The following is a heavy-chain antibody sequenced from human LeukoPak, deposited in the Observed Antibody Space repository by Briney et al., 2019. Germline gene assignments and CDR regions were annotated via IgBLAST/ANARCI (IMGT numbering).Heavy chain of an antibody. D-gene: IGHD3-22*01. CDR3: ARVLYYDSSGFLDY. J-gene: IGHJ4*02. V-gene: IGHV1-18*01. CDR1: GYTFTSYG. CDR2: ISSYNGNR. Sequence: TLRLSCKASGYTFTSYGISWVPPAPGQGLEWMGWISSYNGNRNYAQKLQGRVTMTTDTSTSTAYMELRSLTSDDTAVYYCARVLYYDSSGFLDYWGQGTLVTVSS.